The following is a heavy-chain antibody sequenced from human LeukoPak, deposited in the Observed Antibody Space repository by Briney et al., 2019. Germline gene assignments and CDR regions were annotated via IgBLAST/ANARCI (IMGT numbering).Heavy chain of an antibody. D-gene: IGHD3-9*01. CDR1: GGTFSSYA. V-gene: IGHV1-69*04. Sequence: SVTVSCKASGGTFSSYAISWVRQAPGQGLEWMGRIIPILGIANYAQKFQGRVTITADKSTSTAYMELSSLRSEDTAVYYCARTADNYDILTGYYSVLAAFDIWGQGTMVTVSS. CDR2: IIPILGIA. CDR3: ARTADNYDILTGYYSVLAAFDI. J-gene: IGHJ3*02.